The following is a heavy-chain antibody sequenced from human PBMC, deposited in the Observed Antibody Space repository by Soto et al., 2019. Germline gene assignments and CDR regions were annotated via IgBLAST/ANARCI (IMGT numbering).Heavy chain of an antibody. CDR3: AHSRGGIAARRTWGMDV. CDR1: GFSLSTSGVG. V-gene: IGHV2-5*01. J-gene: IGHJ6*02. D-gene: IGHD6-6*01. CDR2: IYWNDDK. Sequence: QITLKESGPTLVKPTQTLTLTCTFSGFSLSTSGVGVGWIRQPPGKALGWLALIYWNDDKRYSPSLKSRLTITKDTSKNQVVLTMTNMDPVDTATYYCAHSRGGIAARRTWGMDVWGQGTTVTVSS.